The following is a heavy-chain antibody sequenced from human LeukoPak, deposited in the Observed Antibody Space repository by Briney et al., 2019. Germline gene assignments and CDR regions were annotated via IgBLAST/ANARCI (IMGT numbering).Heavy chain of an antibody. CDR3: ATALRVATYFDY. V-gene: IGHV1-24*01. CDR2: FDPEDGET. D-gene: IGHD5-12*01. CDR1: GYTLTELS. J-gene: IGHJ4*02. Sequence: GASVKVSCEVSGYTLTELSMHWVRQAPGKGREWMGGFDPEDGETIYAQKFQGRVTMTEDTSTDTAYMELSSLRSEDTAVYYCATALRVATYFDYWGQGTLVTVSS.